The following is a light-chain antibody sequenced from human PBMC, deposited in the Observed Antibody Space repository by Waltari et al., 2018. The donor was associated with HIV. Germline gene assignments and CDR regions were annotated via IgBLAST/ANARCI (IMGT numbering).Light chain of an antibody. V-gene: IGLV3-25*03. J-gene: IGLJ3*02. CDR2: KHI. CDR3: QSTDHDGTWV. CDR1: ALPKKY. Sequence: SYDLTQTPSVSVSPGQTARINCPRAALPKKYSSWYRQKAGQAPILLIYKHIERPSGIPERISGSGSGTGVTLTITDVQAEDEGDYFCQSTDHDGTWVFGGGTKLTVL.